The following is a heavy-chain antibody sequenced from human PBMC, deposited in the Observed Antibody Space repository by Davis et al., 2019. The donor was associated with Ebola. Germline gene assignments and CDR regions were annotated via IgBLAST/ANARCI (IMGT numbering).Heavy chain of an antibody. CDR1: GYSFTTHW. Sequence: GSLRLSCKGSGYSFTTHWIGWVRQMPGRGLEWMGIIYPDDSDTIYSPSFQGQVTISADKSTTTAYLQWSRLKASDSALYFCTRRPHRYYSIDFWGQGTLVTVSS. D-gene: IGHD3-10*01. CDR3: TRRPHRYYSIDF. CDR2: IYPDDSDT. J-gene: IGHJ4*02. V-gene: IGHV5-51*01.